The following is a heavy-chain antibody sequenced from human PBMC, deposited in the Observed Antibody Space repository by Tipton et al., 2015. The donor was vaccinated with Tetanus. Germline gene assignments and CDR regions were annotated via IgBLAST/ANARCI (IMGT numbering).Heavy chain of an antibody. Sequence: QLVQSGVEVKKPGESLRISCQASGYSFSSYYIAWVRQMPGRGLEWMGFIHPGESTTTYSPSFQGRVTFSADTSINTAYLHWASLTDSNTAPYYCARRRSNTNLFCGSGPWAPGTPVPVPS. CDR2: IHPGESTT. CDR3: ARRRSNTNLFCGSGP. J-gene: IGHJ5*02. D-gene: IGHD3-9*01. V-gene: IGHV5-51*01. CDR1: GYSFSSYY.